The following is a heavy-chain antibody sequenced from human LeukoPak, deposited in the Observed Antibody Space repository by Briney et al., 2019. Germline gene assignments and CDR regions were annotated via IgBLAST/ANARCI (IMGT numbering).Heavy chain of an antibody. CDR3: ARGSGYDFWSGYFLDY. Sequence: ETSETLSLTCTVSGGSISSYYWSWIRQPPGKGLEWIGYIYYSGSTNYNPSLKSRVTISVDTSKNQFSLKLSSVTAADTAVYYCARGSGYDFWSGYFLDYWGQGTLVTVSS. J-gene: IGHJ4*02. CDR1: GGSISSYY. D-gene: IGHD3-3*01. CDR2: IYYSGST. V-gene: IGHV4-59*01.